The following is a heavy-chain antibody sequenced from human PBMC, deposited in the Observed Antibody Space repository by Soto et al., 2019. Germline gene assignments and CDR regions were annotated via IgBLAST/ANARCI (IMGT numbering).Heavy chain of an antibody. J-gene: IGHJ5*02. CDR3: ARDIVGPDGNWFEA. CDR2: LNSDGRSI. Sequence: PGGSLRLSCAASGFSFSRYWMHWVRQAPGKGLVWFSRLNSDGRSISYADSVKGRFNISRYKPKNTLYLQMNSLRVEDTAVYYCARDIVGPDGNWFEAWGPGTLVTVSS. CDR1: GFSFSRYW. V-gene: IGHV3-74*01. D-gene: IGHD2-2*01.